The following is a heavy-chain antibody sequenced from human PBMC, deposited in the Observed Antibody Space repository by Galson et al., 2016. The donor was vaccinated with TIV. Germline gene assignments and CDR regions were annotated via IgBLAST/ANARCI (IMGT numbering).Heavy chain of an antibody. D-gene: IGHD4/OR15-4a*01. CDR3: GRDLAWGANCVDQ. J-gene: IGHJ4*02. V-gene: IGHV3-33*01. CDR2: IWYDGSQK. Sequence: SLRLSCAASGSTFSSSGMHWVRQAPGKGLEWVAVIWYDGSQKYYADSVKGRFIISRDRAKKTLYLQMNSLRVEDTAVYYCGRDLAWGANCVDQWGLGTRVTVTS. CDR1: GSTFSSSG.